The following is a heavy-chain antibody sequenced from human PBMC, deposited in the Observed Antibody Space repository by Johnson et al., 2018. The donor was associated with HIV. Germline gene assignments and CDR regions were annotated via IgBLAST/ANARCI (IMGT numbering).Heavy chain of an antibody. V-gene: IGHV3-33*01. D-gene: IGHD1-1*01. J-gene: IGHJ3*02. Sequence: QVQLVESGGGVVQPGGSLRLSCAASGFTFSSYGMHWVRQAPGKGLEWVAVIWFDGSNKYYADSVKGRFTISRDNSKNTLYLQMNSLIVGDTAVYFCTRDLRTRAFDIWGQGTMVTVSS. CDR2: IWFDGSNK. CDR1: GFTFSSYG. CDR3: TRDLRTRAFDI.